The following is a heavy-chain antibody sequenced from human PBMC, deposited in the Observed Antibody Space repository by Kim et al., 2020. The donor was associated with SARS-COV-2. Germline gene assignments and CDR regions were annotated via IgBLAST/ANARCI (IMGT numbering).Heavy chain of an antibody. D-gene: IGHD3-16*01. Sequence: GGSLRLSCAASGFTFSSYEMNWVRQAPGKGLEWVSYISSSGSTIYYADSVKGRFTISRDNAKNSLYLQMNSLRAEDTAVYYCARFWGSYYFDYWGQGTLVTVSS. CDR1: GFTFSSYE. CDR3: ARFWGSYYFDY. J-gene: IGHJ4*02. CDR2: ISSSGSTI. V-gene: IGHV3-48*03.